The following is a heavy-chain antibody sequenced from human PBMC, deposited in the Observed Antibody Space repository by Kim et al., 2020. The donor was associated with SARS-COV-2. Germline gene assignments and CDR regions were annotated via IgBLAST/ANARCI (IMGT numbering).Heavy chain of an antibody. V-gene: IGHV3-15*01. CDR1: GFTFSNAW. CDR2: IKSKTDGGTT. J-gene: IGHJ6*02. Sequence: GGSLILSCAASGFTFSNAWMSWVRQAPGKGLEWVGRIKSKTDGGTTDYAAPVKGRFTISRDDSKNTLYLQMNSLKTEDTAVYYCTTEGVGGLYYYYYYGMDVWGQGTTVTVSS. CDR3: TTEGVGGLYYYYYYGMDV. D-gene: IGHD3-10*01.